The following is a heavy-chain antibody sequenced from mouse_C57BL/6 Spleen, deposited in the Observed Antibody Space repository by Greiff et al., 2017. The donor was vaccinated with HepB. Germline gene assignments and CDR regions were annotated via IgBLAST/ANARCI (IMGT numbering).Heavy chain of an antibody. CDR1: GYTFTSYW. Sequence: QVQLKQPGAELVRPGSSVKLSCKASGYTFTSYWMHWVKQRPIQGLEWIGNIDPSDSETHYNQKFKDKATLTVDKSSSTAYMQRSSLTSEDSAVYYCARGEFITTVVGYWGQGTTLTVSS. D-gene: IGHD1-1*01. CDR2: IDPSDSET. CDR3: ARGEFITTVVGY. J-gene: IGHJ2*01. V-gene: IGHV1-52*01.